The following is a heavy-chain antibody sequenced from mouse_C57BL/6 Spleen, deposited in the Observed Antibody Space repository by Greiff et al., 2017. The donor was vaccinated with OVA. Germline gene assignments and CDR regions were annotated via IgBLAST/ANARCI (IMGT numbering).Heavy chain of an antibody. Sequence: EVKVVESGGGLVQPKGSLKLSCAASGFSFNTYAMNWVRQAPGKGLEWVARIRSKSNNYATYYDDSVKDRFTISRDDSESMLYLQMNNLKTEDTAMYYCVRHEGNYNFDYWGQGTTLTVSS. CDR2: IRSKSNNYAT. CDR3: VRHEGNYNFDY. CDR1: GFSFNTYA. V-gene: IGHV10-1*01. D-gene: IGHD2-1*01. J-gene: IGHJ2*01.